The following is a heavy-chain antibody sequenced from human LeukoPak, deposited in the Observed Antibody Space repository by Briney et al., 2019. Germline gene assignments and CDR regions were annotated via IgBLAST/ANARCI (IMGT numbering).Heavy chain of an antibody. D-gene: IGHD6-13*01. CDR2: IGSSSSYI. CDR3: ARGGRYSSSWFDY. V-gene: IGHV3-21*01. J-gene: IGHJ4*02. Sequence: GGSLRLSCAASGFTFSSYSMNWVRQAPGKGLEWVSSIGSSSSYIYYADSVKGRFTISRDNAKNSLYLQMNSLRAEDTAVYYCARGGRYSSSWFDYWGQGTLVTVSS. CDR1: GFTFSSYS.